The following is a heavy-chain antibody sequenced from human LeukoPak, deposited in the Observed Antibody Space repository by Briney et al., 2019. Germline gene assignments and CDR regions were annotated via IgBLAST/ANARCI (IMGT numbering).Heavy chain of an antibody. CDR1: GYTFTGYY. J-gene: IGHJ3*02. Sequence: ASVKVSCKASGYTFTGYYMHWVRQAPGQGLEWMGWINPNSGGTNYAQKFQGRVTMTRDTSISTAYMELSRLRSDDTAVYYCARAVTRYCSGTSRYYVIWGQGTMVTVSS. CDR2: INPNSGGT. V-gene: IGHV1-2*02. CDR3: ARAVTRYCSGTSRYYVI. D-gene: IGHD2-2*01.